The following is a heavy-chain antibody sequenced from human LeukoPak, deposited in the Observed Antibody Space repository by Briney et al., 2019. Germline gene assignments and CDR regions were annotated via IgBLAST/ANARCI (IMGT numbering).Heavy chain of an antibody. CDR2: ISYDGSNK. J-gene: IGHJ4*02. CDR1: GFTFSSYG. CDR3: ARGMHGGYYFDY. V-gene: IGHV3-30*03. Sequence: PGGSLRLSCAASGFTFSSYGMHWVRQAPGKGLGWVAVISYDGSNKYYADSVKGRFTISRDNSKNTLYLQMNSLRAEDTAVYYCARGMHGGYYFDYWGQGTLVTVSS. D-gene: IGHD2-15*01.